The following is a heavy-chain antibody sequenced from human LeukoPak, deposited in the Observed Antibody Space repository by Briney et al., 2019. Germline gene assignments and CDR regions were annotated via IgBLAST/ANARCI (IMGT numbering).Heavy chain of an antibody. J-gene: IGHJ4*02. D-gene: IGHD3-3*01. Sequence: PSETLSLTCAVYGGSFSGYYWSWIRQPPGKGLEWIGEINHSGSTNYNPSLKSRVTISVDTSKNQFSLKLSSVTAADTAVYYCARSTTISGVVIITEFDYWGQGTLVTVSS. V-gene: IGHV4-34*01. CDR1: GGSFSGYY. CDR2: INHSGST. CDR3: ARSTTISGVVIITEFDY.